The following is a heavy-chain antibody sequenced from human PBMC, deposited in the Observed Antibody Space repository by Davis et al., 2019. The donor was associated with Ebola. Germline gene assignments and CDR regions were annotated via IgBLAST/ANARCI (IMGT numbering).Heavy chain of an antibody. Sequence: GGSLRLSCAASGFTFSGSAMHWVRQASGKGLEWVGRIITKANSYATAYAASVKGRFTISRDDSKNTAYLQMNSLKTEDTAVYYCTSTHSTTSAGTRDYWGQGTLVTVSS. CDR1: GFTFSGSA. J-gene: IGHJ4*02. CDR2: IITKANSYAT. V-gene: IGHV3-73*01. CDR3: TSTHSTTSAGTRDY. D-gene: IGHD6-19*01.